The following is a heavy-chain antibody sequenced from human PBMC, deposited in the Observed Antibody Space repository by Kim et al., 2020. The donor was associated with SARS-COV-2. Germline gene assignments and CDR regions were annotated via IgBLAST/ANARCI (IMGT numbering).Heavy chain of an antibody. CDR2: INPSDGIT. V-gene: IGHV1-46*01. D-gene: IGHD1-26*01. Sequence: ASVKVSCKASGYTFTSYFMHWVRQAPGQGLEWMGIINPSDGITNYAQKFQGRVTMTRDTSTSTVYMELSSLRSEDMAVYYCAKYSGRNPFDYWGQGTLVTVSS. J-gene: IGHJ4*02. CDR1: GYTFTSYF. CDR3: AKYSGRNPFDY.